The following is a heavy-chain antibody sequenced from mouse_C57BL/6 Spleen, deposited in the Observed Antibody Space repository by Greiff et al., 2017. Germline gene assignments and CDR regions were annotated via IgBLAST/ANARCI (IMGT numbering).Heavy chain of an antibody. D-gene: IGHD2-4*01. V-gene: IGHV1-61*01. CDR2: IYPSDSET. CDR1: GYTFTSYW. Sequence: VQLQQPGAELVRPGSSVKLSCKASGYTFTSYWMDWVKQRPGQGLEWIGNIYPSDSETPYNQKFKDKATLTVDKSSSTAYMQLSSLTSADSAVYYGARQTFYDHGGGAWFAYWGQGTLVTVSA. J-gene: IGHJ3*01. CDR3: ARQTFYDHGGGAWFAY.